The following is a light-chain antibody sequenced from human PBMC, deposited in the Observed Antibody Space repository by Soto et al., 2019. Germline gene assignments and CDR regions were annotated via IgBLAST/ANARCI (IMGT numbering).Light chain of an antibody. Sequence: QSALTQPPSASASPGQSVTISCTGASSDVGAYNFVSWYQQHPGKAPKLMIYEVSKWPSGVPDRFSGSKSGNTASLTVSGLQADDEADYYCSSYAGSNNWVFGGGTKLTVL. CDR2: EVS. J-gene: IGLJ2*01. V-gene: IGLV2-8*01. CDR1: SSDVGAYNF. CDR3: SSYAGSNNWV.